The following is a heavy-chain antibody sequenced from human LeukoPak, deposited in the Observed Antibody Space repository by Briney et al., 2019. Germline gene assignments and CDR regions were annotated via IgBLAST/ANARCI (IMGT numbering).Heavy chain of an antibody. CDR2: ISWNSGSI. D-gene: IGHD3-10*01. J-gene: IGHJ4*02. Sequence: GRSLRLSCAASGFTFDDYAMHWVRQAPGKVLEWVSGISWNSGSIGYADSVKGRFTISRDNAKNSLYLQMNSLRAEDTALYYCARGHYGSGSYPDYWGQGTLVTVSS. CDR3: ARGHYGSGSYPDY. V-gene: IGHV3-9*01. CDR1: GFTFDDYA.